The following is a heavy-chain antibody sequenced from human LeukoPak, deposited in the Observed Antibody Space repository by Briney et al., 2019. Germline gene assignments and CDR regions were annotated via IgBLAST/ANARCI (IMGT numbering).Heavy chain of an antibody. Sequence: GGSLRLSCAASGFTFSDYSMNWVRQAPGKGLEWISYIGIDIGNTNYADSVKGRFTISGDKAKNSLYLQMNSLRVEDTAVYYCAGDYKYAFDNWGQGTLVTVSS. J-gene: IGHJ4*02. CDR3: AGDYKYAFDN. CDR2: IGIDIGNT. V-gene: IGHV3-48*01. D-gene: IGHD5-24*01. CDR1: GFTFSDYS.